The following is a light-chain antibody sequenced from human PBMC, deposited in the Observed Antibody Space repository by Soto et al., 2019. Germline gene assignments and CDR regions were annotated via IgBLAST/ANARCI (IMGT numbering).Light chain of an antibody. Sequence: EIVVTQSPATLSLSPGDRATLSCRTSQNVKYYLAWYQQKPGQAPRLLIYDTSNRATGIPARFTGSGSGTDFTFTISSLEPEDSAVYYCHQRGDWPTFGGGTKVEIK. J-gene: IGKJ4*01. CDR3: HQRGDWPT. V-gene: IGKV3-11*01. CDR2: DTS. CDR1: QNVKYY.